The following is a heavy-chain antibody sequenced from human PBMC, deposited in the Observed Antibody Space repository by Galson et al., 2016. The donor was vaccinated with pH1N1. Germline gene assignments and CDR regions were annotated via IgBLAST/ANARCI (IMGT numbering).Heavy chain of an antibody. CDR3: AKVRGFLTGEFDY. J-gene: IGHJ4*02. V-gene: IGHV3-9*01. Sequence: SLRLSCAASGFTFDDYAMHWVRQAPGKGLEWVSGISWNSGSIGYADSVKGRFTISSDNAKNYLYLQMNSLRAEHTSLYYCAKVRGFLTGEFDYWGTGTLVTVSS. CDR2: ISWNSGSI. D-gene: IGHD7-27*01. CDR1: GFTFDDYA.